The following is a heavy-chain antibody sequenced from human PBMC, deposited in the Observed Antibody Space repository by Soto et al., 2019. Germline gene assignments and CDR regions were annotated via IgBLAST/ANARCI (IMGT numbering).Heavy chain of an antibody. V-gene: IGHV3-23*01. CDR1: GFTFSSYA. D-gene: IGHD2-15*01. CDR3: ARNSVQALGKTSIVVVVAATGRDYYYGMDV. CDR2: ISGSGGST. J-gene: IGHJ6*02. Sequence: GGSLRLSCAASGFTFSSYAMSWVRQAPGKGLEWVSAISGSGGSTYYADSVKGRFTISRDNSKNTLYLQMNSLRAEDTAVYYCARNSVQALGKTSIVVVVAATGRDYYYGMDVWGQGTTVTVSS.